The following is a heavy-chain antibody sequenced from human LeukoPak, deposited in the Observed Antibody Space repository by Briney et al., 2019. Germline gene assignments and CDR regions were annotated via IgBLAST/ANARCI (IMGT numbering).Heavy chain of an antibody. CDR3: ARFTDGTVHLDY. J-gene: IGHJ4*02. V-gene: IGHV3-11*01. D-gene: IGHD4-11*01. CDR1: GFTFSDYY. CDR2: ISSSGSTI. Sequence: SGGSLRLSCAASGFTFSDYYMSWIRQAPGKGLERVSYISSSGSTIYYADSVKGRFTISRDNAKNSLYLQMNSLRAEDTAVYYCARFTDGTVHLDYWGQGTLVTVSS.